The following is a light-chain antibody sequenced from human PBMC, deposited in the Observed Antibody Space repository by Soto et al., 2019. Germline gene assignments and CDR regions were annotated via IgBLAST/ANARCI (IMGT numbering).Light chain of an antibody. Sequence: DIQMTQSPSTLSASVEDRVTITCRASQSLDSRLAWYQQKPGKPPKLLIYKTSILEFGVPSRFSGSGSGTLFTLTISSLQPDDFATYYCQQYYSFSTFGQGTKVEIK. CDR3: QQYYSFST. CDR2: KTS. CDR1: QSLDSR. J-gene: IGKJ1*01. V-gene: IGKV1-5*03.